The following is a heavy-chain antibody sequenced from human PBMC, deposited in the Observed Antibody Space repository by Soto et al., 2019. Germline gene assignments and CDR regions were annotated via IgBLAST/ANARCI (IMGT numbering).Heavy chain of an antibody. CDR2: INHSGST. V-gene: IGHV4-34*01. J-gene: IGHJ6*02. D-gene: IGHD3-10*01. CDR3: ARGRRITMVRGYYYYYGMDV. CDR1: GGSFSGYY. Sequence: SETLSLTCAVYGGSFSGYYWSWIRQPPGKGLEWIGEINHSGSTNYNPSLKSRVTISVDTSKNQFSLKLSSVTAADTAVYYCARGRRITMVRGYYYYYGMDVWGQGTTVTVSS.